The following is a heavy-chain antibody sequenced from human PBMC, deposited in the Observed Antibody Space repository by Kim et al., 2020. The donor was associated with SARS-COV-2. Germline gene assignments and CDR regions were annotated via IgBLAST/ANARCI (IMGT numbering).Heavy chain of an antibody. CDR2: INPTNGNT. CDR3: SRMASSGSFDY. CDR1: GFTFTNYY. J-gene: IGHJ4*02. V-gene: IGHV1-46*03. D-gene: IGHD5-12*01. Sequence: ASVKVSCKASGFTFTNYYMHWVRQAPGQGLEWMGLINPTNGNTWYAQQFQGRITMTGATSTNTIYMELNSLKSDDSALYYCSRMASSGSFDYWGQGTLVT.